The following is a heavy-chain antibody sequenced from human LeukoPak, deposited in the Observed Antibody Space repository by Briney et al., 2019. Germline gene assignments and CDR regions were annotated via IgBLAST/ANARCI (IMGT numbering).Heavy chain of an antibody. J-gene: IGHJ4*02. CDR1: GYTFTSYY. D-gene: IGHD5-18*01. CDR2: INPNSGGT. CDR3: ARTGYSYAHGYFDY. Sequence: ASVKVSCKASGYTFTSYYMHWVRQAPGQGLEWMGWINPNSGGTNYAQKFQGRVTMPRDTSISTAYMELSRLRSDGTAVYYCARTGYSYAHGYFDYWGQGTLVTVSS. V-gene: IGHV1-2*02.